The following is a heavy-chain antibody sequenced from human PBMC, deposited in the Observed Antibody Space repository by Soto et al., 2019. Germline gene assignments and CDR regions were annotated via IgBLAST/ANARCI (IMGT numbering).Heavy chain of an antibody. Sequence: SETLSLTCTVSGGSISSGGYYWSWIRQHPGKSLKRIGYIYYSGSTYYNPSLKSRVTISVDTSKNQFSLKLSSVTAADTAVYFCARGVYCSGGSCRRGYYMDVWGKGTTVTVSS. D-gene: IGHD2-15*01. J-gene: IGHJ6*03. CDR1: GGSISSGGYY. CDR2: IYYSGST. CDR3: ARGVYCSGGSCRRGYYMDV. V-gene: IGHV4-31*03.